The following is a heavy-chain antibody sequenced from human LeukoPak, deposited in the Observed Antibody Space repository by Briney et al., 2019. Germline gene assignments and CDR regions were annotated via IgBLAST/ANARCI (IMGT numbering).Heavy chain of an antibody. V-gene: IGHV1-2*02. Sequence: GASVKVSCKASGYTFTGYYMHWVRQAPGQGLEWMGWINLNSGDRNYAQKFQGRVTMTRDTSSSTAYMEVSRLRSDDTAVYYCARSRLYCSGGSCPSGWFDPWGQGTLVTVSS. D-gene: IGHD2-15*01. CDR1: GYTFTGYY. CDR2: INLNSGDR. CDR3: ARSRLYCSGGSCPSGWFDP. J-gene: IGHJ5*02.